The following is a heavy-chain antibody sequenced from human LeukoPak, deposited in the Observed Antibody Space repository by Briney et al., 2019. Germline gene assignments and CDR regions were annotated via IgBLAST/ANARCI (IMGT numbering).Heavy chain of an antibody. D-gene: IGHD6-13*01. J-gene: IGHJ4*02. V-gene: IGHV1-69*04. CDR2: IIPILGTA. CDR3: ARVRGGSWYLIDY. CDR1: GGTFSSYA. Sequence: GASVKVSCKASGGTFSSYAISWVRQAPGQGLEWMGRIIPILGTANYAQKFQGRVTITADKSTSTAYMELSSLRSEDTAVYYCARVRGGSWYLIDYWGQGTLVTVSS.